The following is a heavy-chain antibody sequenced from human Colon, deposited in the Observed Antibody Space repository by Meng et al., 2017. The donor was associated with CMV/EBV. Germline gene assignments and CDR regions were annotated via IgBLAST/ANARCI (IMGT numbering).Heavy chain of an antibody. CDR1: GYTFSCYG. J-gene: IGHJ4*02. CDR2: ISTYNGNT. D-gene: IGHD5-12*01. V-gene: IGHV1-18*01. CDR3: ARAREVGYSAYDYYDF. Sequence: SGYTFSCYGSSCVRQAPGQGLEWMGWISTYNGNTDYAQKFQGRVTMTTDTLTSTAYMELTSLKSDDTAVFYCARAREVGYSAYDYYDFWGQGTLVTVSS.